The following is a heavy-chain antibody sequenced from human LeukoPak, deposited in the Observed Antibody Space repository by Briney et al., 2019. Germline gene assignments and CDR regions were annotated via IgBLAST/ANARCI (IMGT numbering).Heavy chain of an antibody. CDR2: IYTSGST. Sequence: SETLSLTCTVSGGSISSYYWSWIRQHAGKGLEWIGRIYTSGSTNYNPSLKSRVTMSVDTSKNQFSLKLSSVTAADTAVYYCAREKVGYCSSTSCYHPREDYYMDVWGKGTTVTVSS. J-gene: IGHJ6*03. D-gene: IGHD2-2*01. CDR1: GGSISSYY. CDR3: AREKVGYCSSTSCYHPREDYYMDV. V-gene: IGHV4-4*07.